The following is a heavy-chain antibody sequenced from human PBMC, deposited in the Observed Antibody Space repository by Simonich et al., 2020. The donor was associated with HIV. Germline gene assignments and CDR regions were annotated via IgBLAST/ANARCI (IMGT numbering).Heavy chain of an antibody. D-gene: IGHD3-3*01. CDR1: GGSFSGYY. V-gene: IGHV4-34*04. Sequence: QVQLQQWGAGLLKPSETLSLTCAVYGGSFSGYYWSCIRQPPGKGLDWIGEINHSGISNHKSSLNSRATISVDKSKNQFSLKLSSVTAADTAIYYCARRDRELILYFDYWGQGNLVTVSS. J-gene: IGHJ4*02. CDR2: INHSGIS. CDR3: ARRDRELILYFDY.